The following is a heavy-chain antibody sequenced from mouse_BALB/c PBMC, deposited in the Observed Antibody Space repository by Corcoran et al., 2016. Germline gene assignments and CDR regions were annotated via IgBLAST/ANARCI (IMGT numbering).Heavy chain of an antibody. Sequence: EVQLQQSGAELVKPGASVKLSCTASGFNIKDTYMHWVKQRPEQGLEWIGRIDPANGNTKYDPKFQGKATITADTSSNTAYLQLSSLTSEDTAVYYCDSGSSYWFAYWGQGTLVTVSA. J-gene: IGHJ3*01. CDR3: DSGSSYWFAY. CDR2: IDPANGNT. CDR1: GFNIKDTY. D-gene: IGHD1-1*01. V-gene: IGHV14-3*02.